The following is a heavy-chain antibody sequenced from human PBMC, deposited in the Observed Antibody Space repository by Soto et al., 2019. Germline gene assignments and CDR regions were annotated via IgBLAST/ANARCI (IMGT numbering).Heavy chain of an antibody. V-gene: IGHV5-51*01. Sequence: PWESLKISCKGSGDSFTSYWIGWVRQMPGKGLEWMGIIYPGDSTTRYSPSVQGQVTISAHKSICTAYLQWSSLKASDSVMFYFARRESGYIFLSLFDYWGQGHLLTSSS. J-gene: IGHJ4*02. D-gene: IGHD3-16*02. CDR3: ARRESGYIFLSLFDY. CDR1: GDSFTSYW. CDR2: IYPGDSTT.